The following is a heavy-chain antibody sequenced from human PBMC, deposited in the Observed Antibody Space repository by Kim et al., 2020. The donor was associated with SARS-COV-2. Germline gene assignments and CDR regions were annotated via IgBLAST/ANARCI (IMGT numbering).Heavy chain of an antibody. Sequence: GGSLRLSCTASGFTLTGHWTHWVRLAPGKGLLWVARINSDGSSTSYADSVKGRFTISRDNAKNTLYLQMNSLRAEDTALYFCAREPDQPTYSSRLYDWGQGTLVTVSS. V-gene: IGHV3-74*01. D-gene: IGHD6-13*01. J-gene: IGHJ4*02. CDR1: GFTLTGHW. CDR3: AREPDQPTYSSRLYD. CDR2: INSDGSST.